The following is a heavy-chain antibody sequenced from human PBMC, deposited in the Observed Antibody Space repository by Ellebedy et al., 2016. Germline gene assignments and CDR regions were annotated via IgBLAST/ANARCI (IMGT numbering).Heavy chain of an antibody. J-gene: IGHJ3*01. CDR3: AKWNVDWYAFDV. CDR2: INHTGIT. V-gene: IGHV4-34*01. CDR1: GGSVSSDY. Sequence: SETLSLTCNVFGGSVSSDYWSWIRQPPGKGLEWIGEINHTGITVYNPSLKSRVTMSVDTSRSQISLRLTSVTAADTAVYYCAKWNVDWYAFDVWGQGTLVTVSS. D-gene: IGHD1-1*01.